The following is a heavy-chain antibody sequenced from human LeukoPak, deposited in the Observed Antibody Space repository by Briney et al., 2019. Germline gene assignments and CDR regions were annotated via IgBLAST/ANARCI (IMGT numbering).Heavy chain of an antibody. J-gene: IGHJ4*02. CDR2: INHSGST. V-gene: IGHV4-34*01. Sequence: SETLSLTCAVYGGSFSGYYWSWIRQPPGKGLEWIGEINHSGSTNYNPSLKSRVTISVDTSKNQFSLKLSSVTAADTAVYYCARGSDIVVVVAASYYFDYWGQGTLVTVSP. CDR3: ARGSDIVVVVAASYYFDY. D-gene: IGHD2-15*01. CDR1: GGSFSGYY.